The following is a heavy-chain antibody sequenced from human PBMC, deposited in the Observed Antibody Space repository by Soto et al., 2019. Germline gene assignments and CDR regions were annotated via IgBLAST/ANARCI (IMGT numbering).Heavy chain of an antibody. D-gene: IGHD4-17*01. J-gene: IGHJ5*02. CDR2: ISSSGSTI. Sequence: GLIRHWWRAAGGKSIDHCVSWTSQAPGKGLEWVSYISSSGSTIYYADSVKGRFTISRDNAKNSLYLQMNSLRAEDTAVYSCARVPRSLDPWCHALLVTVS. CDR1: GGKSIDHC. CDR3: ARVPRSLDP. V-gene: IGHV3-11*01.